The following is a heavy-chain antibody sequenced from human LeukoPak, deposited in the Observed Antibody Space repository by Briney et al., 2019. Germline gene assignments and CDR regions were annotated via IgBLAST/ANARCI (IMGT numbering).Heavy chain of an antibody. CDR2: ISAYNGNT. Sequence: ASVKVSCKASGYTFTSYGINWVRQAPGQGLEWMGCISAYNGNTNYAQKFQGRVTITADKSTSTAYMELSSLRSEDTAVYYCARVMGIVVVTAADAFDTWGQGTMVTVSS. CDR1: GYTFTSYG. D-gene: IGHD2-21*02. J-gene: IGHJ3*02. V-gene: IGHV1-18*01. CDR3: ARVMGIVVVTAADAFDT.